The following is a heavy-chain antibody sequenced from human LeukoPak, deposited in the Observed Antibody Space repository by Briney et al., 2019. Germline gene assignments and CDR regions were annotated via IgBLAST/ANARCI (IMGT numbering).Heavy chain of an antibody. Sequence: GGSLRLSCAASGFTFSSYWMSWVRQAPGKGLEWVANIKQDGSEKYYVDSVKGRFTISRDNAKNSLYLQMNSLRAEDTAVYYCARDRTVRDYYWFDPWGQGTLVTVSS. CDR1: GFTFSSYW. CDR2: IKQDGSEK. J-gene: IGHJ5*02. V-gene: IGHV3-7*01. CDR3: ARDRTVRDYYWFDP. D-gene: IGHD3-10*01.